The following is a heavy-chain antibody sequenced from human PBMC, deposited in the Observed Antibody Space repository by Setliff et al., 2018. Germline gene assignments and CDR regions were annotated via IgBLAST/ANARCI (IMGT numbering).Heavy chain of an antibody. J-gene: IGHJ3*02. CDR2: MYHSGST. Sequence: LSLTCSVSGGPISSGYYWGWIRQPPGKGLEWIGSMYHSGSTYYSPSLESRVTISVDMSKNHLSLKLSSVTAADTAVYYCARHIWGAKMQLPHDVFDIWGQGTMVTVSS. CDR1: GGPISSGYY. D-gene: IGHD2-2*01. CDR3: ARHIWGAKMQLPHDVFDI. V-gene: IGHV4-38-2*02.